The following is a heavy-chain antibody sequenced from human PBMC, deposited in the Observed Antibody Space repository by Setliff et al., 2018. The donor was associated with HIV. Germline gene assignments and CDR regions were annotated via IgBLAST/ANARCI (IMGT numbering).Heavy chain of an antibody. Sequence: KPSETLSLTCDVSGFSMSNFYYWGWIRQPPGKGLEWIGSVYHRGETYYKPSLKGRVTISIDSSKSQISLNVTSVTAADTAVYYCARRGDGYILDYWGRGTLVTVSS. CDR3: ARRGDGYILDY. J-gene: IGHJ4*02. D-gene: IGHD3-10*01. V-gene: IGHV4-38-2*01. CDR2: VYHRGET. CDR1: GFSMSNFYY.